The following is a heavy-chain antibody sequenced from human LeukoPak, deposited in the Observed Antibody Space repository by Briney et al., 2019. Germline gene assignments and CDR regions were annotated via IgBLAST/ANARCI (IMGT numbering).Heavy chain of an antibody. Sequence: GGSLRLSCAASGFTFSSYWMTWVRQAPGKGLEWVANIKQDGGEKYYVNSVKGRFTISRDNAKNSLYLEMNSLRVEDTAIYYCARDGRPLDYWGLGTLVAVPS. D-gene: IGHD3/OR15-3a*01. CDR2: IKQDGGEK. CDR1: GFTFSSYW. CDR3: ARDGRPLDY. J-gene: IGHJ4*02. V-gene: IGHV3-7*01.